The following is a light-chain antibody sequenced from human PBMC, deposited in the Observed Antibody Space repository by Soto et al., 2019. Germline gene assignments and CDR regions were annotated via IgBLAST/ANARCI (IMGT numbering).Light chain of an antibody. CDR3: QQHKSDPLR. CDR1: PDNKSD. V-gene: IGKV1-6*01. Sequence: ATQMTQSPSSLSASVRDRITITSLESPDNKSDLSWYQQKPGKAPNLLIYAASNRQSGVPSRFSGSRSGTDFTLTVSSLQPEDIASYYCQQHKSDPLRFGQGTKVDIK. CDR2: AAS. J-gene: IGKJ1*01.